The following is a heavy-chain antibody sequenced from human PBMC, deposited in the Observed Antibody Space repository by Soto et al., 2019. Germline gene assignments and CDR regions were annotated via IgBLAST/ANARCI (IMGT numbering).Heavy chain of an antibody. CDR3: TTDLGRFSSTSYNGYYYYMDV. D-gene: IGHD2-2*01. Sequence: GGSLRLSCGASGFTFSNAWMSRVRQATGKGLEWVGRIKSKTDGGTTDYAAPVKGRFTISRDDSKNTLYLQMNSLKTEDTAVYYCTTDLGRFSSTSYNGYYYYMDVWGKGTTVTVSS. CDR1: GFTFSNAW. CDR2: IKSKTDGGTT. V-gene: IGHV3-15*01. J-gene: IGHJ6*03.